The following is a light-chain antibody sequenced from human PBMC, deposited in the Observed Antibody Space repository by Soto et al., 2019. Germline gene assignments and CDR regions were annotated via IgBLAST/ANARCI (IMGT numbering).Light chain of an antibody. V-gene: IGLV2-23*01. CDR3: CSYAGTRTYV. Sequence: QSALTQPASVSGSPGQSITISCTGTSSDVGGYNYVSWYQQHPGKAPKLMIYEGSERPSGVSNRFSGSKSGSTASLTISGLQAEDEADYYCCSYAGTRTYVFGTGTKLTVL. CDR2: EGS. CDR1: SSDVGGYNY. J-gene: IGLJ1*01.